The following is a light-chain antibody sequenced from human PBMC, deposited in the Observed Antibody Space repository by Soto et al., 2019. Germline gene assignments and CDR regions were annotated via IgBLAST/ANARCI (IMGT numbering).Light chain of an antibody. Sequence: IVMTQSPATLSVSPGERATLSCRASQSVRSNLAWYQQKPGQAPRLLIYGASTRATGIPARFSGSGSGTEFTLTISSLQSEDFAVYYCYQYNNWPFTFGPGTKVDIK. CDR2: GAS. J-gene: IGKJ3*01. CDR1: QSVRSN. V-gene: IGKV3-15*01. CDR3: YQYNNWPFT.